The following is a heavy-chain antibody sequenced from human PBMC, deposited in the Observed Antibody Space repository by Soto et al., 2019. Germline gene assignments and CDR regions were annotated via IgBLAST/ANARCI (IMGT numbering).Heavy chain of an antibody. J-gene: IGHJ4*02. CDR2: ISSSSSYI. CDR3: ARLSLTHFDY. V-gene: IGHV3-21*01. Sequence: GGSLRLSCAASGFTFSSYSMNWVRQAPGKGLEWVSSISSSSSYIYYADSVKGRFTISRDNAKNSLYLQMNSLRVEDTAVYYCARLSLTHFDYWGQGTLVTVSS. CDR1: GFTFSSYS.